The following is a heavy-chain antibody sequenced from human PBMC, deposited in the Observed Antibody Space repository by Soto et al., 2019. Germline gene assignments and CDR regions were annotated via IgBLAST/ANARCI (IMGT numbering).Heavy chain of an antibody. V-gene: IGHV1-69*02. D-gene: IGHD2-2*01. CDR2: IIPILGIA. CDR1: GGTLSSPT. J-gene: IGHJ6*03. CDR3: ARGLRDCSSTSCYGHYYYMDV. Sequence: SLKVSLKASGGTLSSPTIRLVRKAPGQRVEWMGRIIPILGIANYAQKFQGRVTITADKSTSTAYMELSSLRSEDTAVYYCARGLRDCSSTSCYGHYYYMDVWGKGTTVTVSS.